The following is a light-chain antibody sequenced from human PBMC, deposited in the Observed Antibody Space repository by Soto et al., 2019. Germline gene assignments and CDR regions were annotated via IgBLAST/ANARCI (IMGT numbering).Light chain of an antibody. J-gene: IGKJ4*01. CDR3: QQRANWPLT. Sequence: SVLTQSPATLSLSPGEIGTLSCRASQSVSSYLAWYQQKPGQAPRLLIYGASSRATGIPDRFSGSGSGTDFTLTISSLEPEDFAFYYCQQRANWPLTFGGGTKVDIK. V-gene: IGKV3-11*01. CDR2: GAS. CDR1: QSVSSY.